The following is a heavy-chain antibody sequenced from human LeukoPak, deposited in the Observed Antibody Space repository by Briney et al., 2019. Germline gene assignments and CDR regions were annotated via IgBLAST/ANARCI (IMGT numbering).Heavy chain of an antibody. CDR3: AKDGGLWISAHWGDS. J-gene: IGHJ4*02. V-gene: IGHV3-23*01. D-gene: IGHD2-2*03. CDR2: ITTSDGNT. CDR1: GFTFSSYT. Sequence: GGSLRLSCAASGFTFSSYTMSWVRQAPGKGLEWVSTITTSDGNTYYADSVKGRFTVSRDNSKNTLFLQMNSLRAEDTAVYYCAKDGGLWISAHWGDSWGRGTLVTVSS.